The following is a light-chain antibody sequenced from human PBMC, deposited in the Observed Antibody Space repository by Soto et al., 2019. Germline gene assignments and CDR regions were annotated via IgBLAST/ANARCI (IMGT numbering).Light chain of an antibody. CDR2: GAS. J-gene: IGKJ2*01. CDR3: QQYGSSPPRYT. CDR1: QSVSSTY. V-gene: IGKV3-20*01. Sequence: EIVLTQSPGTLSLSPGERATLSCRARQSVSSTYLAWYQQKPGQAPRLLIYGASSRATGIPDRFSGSGSGTDFTLTISRREPEDFAVYYCQQYGSSPPRYTFGQWTKLEIK.